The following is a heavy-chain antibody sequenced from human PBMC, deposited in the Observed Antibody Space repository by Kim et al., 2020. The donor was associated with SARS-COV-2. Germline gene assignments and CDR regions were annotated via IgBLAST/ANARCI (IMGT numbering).Heavy chain of an antibody. J-gene: IGHJ6*01. CDR1: GGSFSGYY. V-gene: IGHV4-34*01. CDR2: INHSGST. D-gene: IGHD5-12*01. CDR3: ARVRGGYTYYYYYYGMDV. Sequence: SETLSLTCAVYGGSFSGYYWSWIRQPPGKGLEWIGEINHSGSTNYNPSLKSRVTISVDTSKNQFSLKLSSVTAADTAVYYCARVRGGYTYYYYYYGMDV.